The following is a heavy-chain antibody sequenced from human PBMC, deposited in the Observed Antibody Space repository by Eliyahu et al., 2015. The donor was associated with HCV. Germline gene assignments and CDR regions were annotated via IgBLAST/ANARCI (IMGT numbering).Heavy chain of an antibody. Sequence: QLQLQESGPGLVKPSETLSLTCTVXGGSISSSSYYWGWIRQPPGKGLEWIGSIYYSGGTYYNPSLKSRVTISVDTSKNQFSLKLSSVTAADTAVYYCARHAPRGYFDWQPLRDPWGQGTLVTVSS. CDR2: IYYSGGT. J-gene: IGHJ5*02. D-gene: IGHD3-9*01. V-gene: IGHV4-39*01. CDR1: GGSISSSSYY. CDR3: ARHAPRGYFDWQPLRDP.